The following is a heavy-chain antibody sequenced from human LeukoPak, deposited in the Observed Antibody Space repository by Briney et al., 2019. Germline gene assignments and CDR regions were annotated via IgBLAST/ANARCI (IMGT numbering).Heavy chain of an antibody. Sequence: PGGSLRLSCAASGFTFDDYAMHWARQAPGKGLEWVSGISWNSGDIGYADSVKGRFTISRDNAKNSLYLQMNSLRPEDTALYYCAKASDALVIWGQGTLVTVSS. CDR1: GFTFDDYA. J-gene: IGHJ3*02. CDR2: ISWNSGDI. V-gene: IGHV3-9*01. CDR3: AKASDALVI.